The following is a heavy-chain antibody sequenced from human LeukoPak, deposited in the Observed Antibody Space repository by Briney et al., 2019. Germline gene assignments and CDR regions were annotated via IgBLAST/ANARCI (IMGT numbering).Heavy chain of an antibody. CDR1: GYTFTGYY. D-gene: IGHD4-11*01. CDR3: AKDYSNYGPHFDY. J-gene: IGHJ4*02. Sequence: ASVKVSCKASGYTFTGYYMHWVRQAPGQGLEWMGWINPNSGGTNYAQKFQGRVTMTRDTSISTAYMELSRLRSDDTAVYYCAKDYSNYGPHFDYWGQGTLVTVSS. CDR2: INPNSGGT. V-gene: IGHV1-2*02.